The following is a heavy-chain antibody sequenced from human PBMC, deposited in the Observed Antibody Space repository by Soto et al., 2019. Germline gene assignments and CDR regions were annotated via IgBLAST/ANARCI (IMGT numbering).Heavy chain of an antibody. V-gene: IGHV4-31*03. CDR1: GGSISSGGYY. CDR2: IYYSGST. J-gene: IGHJ5*02. CDR3: AREKWELLRGGVDWFDP. D-gene: IGHD1-26*01. Sequence: PSETLSLTCTVSGGSISSGGYYWSWIRQHPGKGLKWIGYIYYSGSTYYNPSLKSRVTISVDTSKNQFSLKLSSVTAADTAVYYCAREKWELLRGGVDWFDPWGQGTLVTVSS.